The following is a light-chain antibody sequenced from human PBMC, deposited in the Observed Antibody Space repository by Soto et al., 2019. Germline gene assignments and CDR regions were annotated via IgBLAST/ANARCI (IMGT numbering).Light chain of an antibody. Sequence: EMVLTQSPGTLSLSPGERATLSCRASQSIRSNYLAWYQQKPGQAPRLLIYGASSRATGIPDRFSGSGSGTDFTLTISRLEPEDFAVYYCQQYGSSPLITFGQGTRLEIK. V-gene: IGKV3-20*01. CDR2: GAS. CDR3: QQYGSSPLIT. CDR1: QSIRSNY. J-gene: IGKJ5*01.